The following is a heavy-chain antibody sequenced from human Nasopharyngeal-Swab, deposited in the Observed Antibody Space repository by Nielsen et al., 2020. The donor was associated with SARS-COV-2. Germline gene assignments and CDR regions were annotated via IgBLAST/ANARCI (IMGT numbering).Heavy chain of an antibody. CDR3: ARDGLNYDFWSAYFMDV. CDR2: ISSSSSYI. V-gene: IGHV3-21*01. CDR1: GFTFNNYN. Sequence: GGSLRLSCAASGFTFNNYNFNWVRQAPGKGLEWVSSISSSSSYIYYADSVKGRFTISRENAKNSLYLQMNSLSAEDTAVYYCARDGLNYDFWSAYFMDVWGQGTTVTVSS. D-gene: IGHD3-3*01. J-gene: IGHJ6*02.